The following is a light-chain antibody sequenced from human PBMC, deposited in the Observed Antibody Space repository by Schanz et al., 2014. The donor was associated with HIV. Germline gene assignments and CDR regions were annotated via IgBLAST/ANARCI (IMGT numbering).Light chain of an antibody. J-gene: IGKJ4*01. CDR1: QSVSSN. CDR2: RAS. CDR3: QQANSFPLT. Sequence: EIVLTQSPGTLSLSPGERATLSCRASQSVSSNLAWYQQKPGQAPRLLIYRASTRATGIPARFSGSGSGTEFTLSISSLQPEDFATYYCQQANSFPLTFGGGTKVEIK. V-gene: IGKV3D-15*01.